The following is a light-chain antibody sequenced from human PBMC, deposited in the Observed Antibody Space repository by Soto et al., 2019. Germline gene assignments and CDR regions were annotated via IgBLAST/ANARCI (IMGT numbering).Light chain of an antibody. CDR3: QQYNDWPPLT. CDR1: QSITTN. V-gene: IGKV3-15*01. Sequence: EKVLTQSPVTLSVSLGERATLSCRASQSITTNLAWYQQKPGQAPRLLIFGASNRATGIPARFSGSGSGTEFSLPISSLQSEDSALYYCQQYNDWPPLTFGGGTKVEI. CDR2: GAS. J-gene: IGKJ4*01.